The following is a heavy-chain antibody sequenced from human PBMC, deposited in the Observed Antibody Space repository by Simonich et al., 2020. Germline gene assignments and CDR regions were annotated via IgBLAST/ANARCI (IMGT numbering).Heavy chain of an antibody. J-gene: IGHJ6*03. Sequence: QVQLVQSWAEVKKPGSSVKVSCKASGGTFSSYAISWVRQAPGQGLEWMGGINPILGKANYGQKYQGRVTITADKSTSTAYMELSSLISEDTAVYYCARGGLADRRIVYYYYMDVWGKGTTVTVSS. CDR3: ARGGLADRRIVYYYYMDV. CDR2: INPILGKA. V-gene: IGHV1-69*06. D-gene: IGHD2-15*01. CDR1: GGTFSSYA.